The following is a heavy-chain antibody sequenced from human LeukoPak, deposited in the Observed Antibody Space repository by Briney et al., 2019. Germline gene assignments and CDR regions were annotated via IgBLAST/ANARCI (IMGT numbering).Heavy chain of an antibody. V-gene: IGHV4-34*01. CDR3: ARVTGSVVVPAAIVPLYYYYGMDV. CDR2: INHSGST. Sequence: SETLSLTCAVYGGSFSGYYWSWIRQPPGKGLEWIGEINHSGSTNYNPSLKSRVTISVDTSKNQFSLKLSSVTAADTAVYYCARVTGSVVVPAAIVPLYYYYGMDVWAQGTTVTVSS. D-gene: IGHD2-2*01. CDR1: GGSFSGYY. J-gene: IGHJ6*02.